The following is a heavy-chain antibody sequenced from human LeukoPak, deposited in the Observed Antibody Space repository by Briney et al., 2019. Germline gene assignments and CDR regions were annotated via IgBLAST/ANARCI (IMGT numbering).Heavy chain of an antibody. V-gene: IGHV3-66*01. Sequence: PGGSLRLSCAASGFTVSSNYMSWVRQAPGKGLEWVSVIYSGGSTYYADSVKGRFTISRDNSKNTLYLQMNSLRAEDTAVYYCARGQTTGHDAFDIWGQGTMVTVSS. CDR1: GFTVSSNY. D-gene: IGHD4-17*01. CDR3: ARGQTTGHDAFDI. CDR2: IYSGGST. J-gene: IGHJ3*02.